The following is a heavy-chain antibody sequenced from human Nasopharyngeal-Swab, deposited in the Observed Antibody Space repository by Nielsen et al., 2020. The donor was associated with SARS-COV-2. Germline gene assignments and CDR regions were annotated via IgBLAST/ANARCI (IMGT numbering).Heavy chain of an antibody. CDR1: GGSISSYY. J-gene: IGHJ5*02. Sequence: GSLRLSCTVSGGSISSYYWSWIRQPPGKGLEWIGYIYYSGSTNYNPSLKSRVTISVDTSKNQFSLKLSSVTAADTAVYYCARDQGADYGGSNWFDPWGQGTLVTVSS. V-gene: IGHV4-59*01. CDR3: ARDQGADYGGSNWFDP. CDR2: IYYSGST. D-gene: IGHD4-23*01.